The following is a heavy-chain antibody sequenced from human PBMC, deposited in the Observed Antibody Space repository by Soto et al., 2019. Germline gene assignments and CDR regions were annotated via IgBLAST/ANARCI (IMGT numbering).Heavy chain of an antibody. CDR2: IIPIFGTA. D-gene: IGHD3-3*01. Sequence: AASVKVSCKASGGTFSSYAISWVRQAPGQGLEWMGGIIPIFGTANYAQKFQGRVTITADESTSTAYMELSSLRSEDTAVYYCARDRNPLRFLEWLRYGMDVWGQGTTVTVSS. V-gene: IGHV1-69*13. J-gene: IGHJ6*02. CDR3: ARDRNPLRFLEWLRYGMDV. CDR1: GGTFSSYA.